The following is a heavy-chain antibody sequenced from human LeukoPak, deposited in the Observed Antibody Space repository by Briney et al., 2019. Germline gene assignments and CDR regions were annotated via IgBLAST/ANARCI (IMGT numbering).Heavy chain of an antibody. Sequence: TETLSLTCTVSGGSLSSYYWSWLRQPPGKGLEWIGYIHYSGSTNYKSSLKSRVTISVDTSKNQFSLKLSSVTAADTAVYYCARGGMGTESDYWGQGTLVTVSS. CDR3: ARGGMGTESDY. CDR1: GGSLSSYY. V-gene: IGHV4-59*01. J-gene: IGHJ4*02. D-gene: IGHD1-26*01. CDR2: IHYSGST.